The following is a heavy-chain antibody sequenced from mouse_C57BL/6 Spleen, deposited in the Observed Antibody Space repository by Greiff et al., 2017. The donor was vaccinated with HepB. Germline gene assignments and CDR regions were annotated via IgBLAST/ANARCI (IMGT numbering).Heavy chain of an antibody. CDR3: TREDDYHAWFAY. CDR1: GFTFSSYA. D-gene: IGHD2-4*01. J-gene: IGHJ3*01. CDR2: ISSGGDYI. V-gene: IGHV5-9-1*02. Sequence: VQLKESGEGLVKPGGSLKLSCAASGFTFSSYAMSWVRQTPEKRLEWVAYISSGGDYIYYADTVKGRFTISRDNARNTLYLQMSSLKSEDTAMYYCTREDDYHAWFAYWGQGTLVTVSA.